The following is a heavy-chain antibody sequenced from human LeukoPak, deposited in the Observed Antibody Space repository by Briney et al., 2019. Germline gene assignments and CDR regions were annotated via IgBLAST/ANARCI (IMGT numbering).Heavy chain of an antibody. CDR2: ISYDGSHK. D-gene: IGHD3-10*01. J-gene: IGHJ4*02. Sequence: GRSLRLSCAASGFTFSRYGMHWVRQAPGKGLEWVAVISYDGSHKYYADSVKGRFTISRDNSKNTLYVQMNSLRAEDTAVYYCVKDGSGSYYTYYFDYWGQGTLVTVSS. V-gene: IGHV3-30*18. CDR1: GFTFSRYG. CDR3: VKDGSGSYYTYYFDY.